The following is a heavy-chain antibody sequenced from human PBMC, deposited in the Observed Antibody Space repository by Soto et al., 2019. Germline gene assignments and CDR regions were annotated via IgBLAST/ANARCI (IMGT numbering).Heavy chain of an antibody. CDR2: IYYSGST. D-gene: IGHD6-19*01. J-gene: IGHJ4*02. CDR3: ARHSTWVLAVAGKNFDY. CDR1: GGSISSSSYY. Sequence: PSETLSLTCTVSGGSISSSSYYWGWIRQPPGKGLEWIGSIYYSGSTYYNPSLKSRVTISVDTSKNQFSLKLSSVTAADTAVYYCARHSTWVLAVAGKNFDYWGQGTLVTVSS. V-gene: IGHV4-39*01.